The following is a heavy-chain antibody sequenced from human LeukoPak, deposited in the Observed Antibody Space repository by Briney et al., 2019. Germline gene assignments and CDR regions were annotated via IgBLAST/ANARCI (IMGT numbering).Heavy chain of an antibody. D-gene: IGHD3-10*01. CDR1: GFTFSNAW. J-gene: IGHJ4*02. CDR3: TTLYGSGSYD. Sequence: GGSLRLSCAASGFTFSNAWMSWVRQSLEKGLEWVGQIKRKTDGGTTDHAAPVKGRFTISRDDSKNTLYLQMNSLKIEDTAVYYCTTLYGSGSYDWGQGTLVTVSS. CDR2: IKRKTDGGTT. V-gene: IGHV3-15*01.